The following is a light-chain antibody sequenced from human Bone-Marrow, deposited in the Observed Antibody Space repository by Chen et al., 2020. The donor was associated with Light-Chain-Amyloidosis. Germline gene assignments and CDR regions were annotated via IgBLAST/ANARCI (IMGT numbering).Light chain of an antibody. V-gene: IGLV1-51*01. CDR3: GTWDTSVRAGGV. J-gene: IGLJ3*02. CDR1: SSTIGNND. CDR2: ANN. Sequence: QSVLTQPPSVSAAPGQKVTISCSGTSSTIGNNDISWFQHLPGRAPKLLIYANNKRPSGVPDRFSGSKSGTSATLGITGLQAGDEAVYYCGTWDTSVRAGGVFGGGTKLTVL.